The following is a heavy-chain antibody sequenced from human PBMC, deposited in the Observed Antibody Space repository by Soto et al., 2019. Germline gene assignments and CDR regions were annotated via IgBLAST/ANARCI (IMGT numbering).Heavy chain of an antibody. D-gene: IGHD6-19*01. Sequence: EVLLVESGGGLVQPGGSLRLYCAASGFTFITYWMSWVRQAPGKGLEWVANIKQDGSEQFYVDSVKGRFTISRDNAKNSLSLQMNSLRAEDTAVYFCARLPHPGIAVAGIVYWGQGTLVSVSS. CDR1: GFTFITYW. J-gene: IGHJ4*02. V-gene: IGHV3-7*05. CDR3: ARLPHPGIAVAGIVY. CDR2: IKQDGSEQ.